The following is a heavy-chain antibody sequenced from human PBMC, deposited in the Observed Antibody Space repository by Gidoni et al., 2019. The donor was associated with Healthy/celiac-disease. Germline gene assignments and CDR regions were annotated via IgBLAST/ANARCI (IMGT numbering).Heavy chain of an antibody. CDR2: ISGSGCST. CDR3: AKGQGAAEAGWFDP. D-gene: IGHD6-13*01. Sequence: EVQLLESGGGLVLPGGSLRLSCAASGLPFRNYAMSWVRQAPGKGLEWVSAISGSGCSTYYADSVKGRFTISRDNSKNTLYLQMNSLRAEDTAVYYCAKGQGAAEAGWFDPWGQGTLVTVSS. J-gene: IGHJ5*02. V-gene: IGHV3-23*01. CDR1: GLPFRNYA.